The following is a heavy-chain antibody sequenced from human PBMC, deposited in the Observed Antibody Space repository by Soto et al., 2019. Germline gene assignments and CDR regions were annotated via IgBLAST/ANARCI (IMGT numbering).Heavy chain of an antibody. J-gene: IGHJ6*03. CDR3: ARRSLYGSNYYYYMDV. D-gene: IGHD3-10*01. CDR1: GFTFDDYG. CDR2: INWNGGST. Sequence: GGSLRLSCAASGFTFDDYGMSWVRQAPGKGLEWVSGINWNGGSTGYADSVKGRFTISRDNAKNSLYLQMNSLRAEDTALYHCARRSLYGSNYYYYMDVWGKGTTVTVSS. V-gene: IGHV3-20*01.